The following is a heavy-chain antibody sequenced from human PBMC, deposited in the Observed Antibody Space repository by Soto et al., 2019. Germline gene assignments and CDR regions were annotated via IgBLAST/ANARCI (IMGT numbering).Heavy chain of an antibody. D-gene: IGHD2-21*01. J-gene: IGHJ3*02. Sequence: EVQLLESGGGLVQPGGSLRLSCTASGFAFSSSAMNWVRQAPGQGLEWVASVSENGGSRGGTYYADSLKGRFTISRDKDKSTLYLQMDSLRGADTDVYYCARAKAVVIAALVIWGQGTMVTVSS. CDR1: GFAFSSSA. V-gene: IGHV3-23*01. CDR2: VSENGGSRGGT. CDR3: ARAKAVVIAALVI.